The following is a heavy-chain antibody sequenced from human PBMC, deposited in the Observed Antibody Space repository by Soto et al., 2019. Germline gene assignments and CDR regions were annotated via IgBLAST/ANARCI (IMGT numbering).Heavy chain of an antibody. Sequence: EVQLVESGGGLVQPGGSLRLSCAASGFNFNTHSMNWVRQTPGKGLEWISYISSGSSTIYYADSVKGRFTISRHNAKNSVYLQMNSLRAEDTAVYYCARGPMPVGAITSWGQGTLGTVSS. CDR3: ARGPMPVGAITS. D-gene: IGHD1-26*01. CDR2: ISSGSSTI. V-gene: IGHV3-48*01. CDR1: GFNFNTHS. J-gene: IGHJ5*02.